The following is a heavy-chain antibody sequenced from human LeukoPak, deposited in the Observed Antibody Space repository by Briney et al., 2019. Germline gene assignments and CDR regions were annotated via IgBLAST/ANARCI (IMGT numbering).Heavy chain of an antibody. CDR2: INPSGGST. CDR1: GYTFTSYY. J-gene: IGHJ5*02. CDR3: ARNTYYYDSSGCYSQLGPYNWFDP. D-gene: IGHD3-22*01. V-gene: IGHV1-46*01. Sequence: ASVKVSCKASGYTFTSYYMHWVRQAPGQGLEWMGIINPSGGSTSYAQKFQGRVTMTRDTSTSTVYMELSSLRSEDTAVYYCARNTYYYDSSGCYSQLGPYNWFDPWGQGTLVTVSS.